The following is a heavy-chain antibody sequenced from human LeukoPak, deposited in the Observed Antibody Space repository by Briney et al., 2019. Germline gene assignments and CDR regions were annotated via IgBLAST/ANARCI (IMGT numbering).Heavy chain of an antibody. CDR2: ISGSGGST. CDR1: GGSISSSNW. J-gene: IGHJ1*01. V-gene: IGHV3-23*01. Sequence: PSETLSLTCAVSGGSISSSNWWSWVRQAPGKGLEWVSAISGSGGSTYYADSVKGRFTISRDNSKNTLYLQMNSLRAEDTAVYYCAKDRNDILTGHGPSGAEYFQHWGQGTLVTVSS. D-gene: IGHD3-9*01. CDR3: AKDRNDILTGHGPSGAEYFQH.